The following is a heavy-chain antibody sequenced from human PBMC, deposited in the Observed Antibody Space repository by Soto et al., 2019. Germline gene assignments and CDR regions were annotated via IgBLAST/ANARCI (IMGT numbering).Heavy chain of an antibody. CDR2: IWYDGSNK. CDR3: ARGPITGYSSSWPIDY. J-gene: IGHJ4*02. Sequence: QVQLVESGGGVVQPGRSLRLSCAASGFTFSSYGMHWVRQAPGKGLEWVAVIWYDGSNKYYADSVKGRFTISRDNSKNTLYLQMNSRRAEDTAVYYCARGPITGYSSSWPIDYWGQGTLVTVSS. CDR1: GFTFSSYG. V-gene: IGHV3-33*01. D-gene: IGHD6-13*01.